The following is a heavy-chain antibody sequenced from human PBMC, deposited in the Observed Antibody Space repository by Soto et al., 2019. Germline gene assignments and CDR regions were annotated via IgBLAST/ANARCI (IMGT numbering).Heavy chain of an antibody. V-gene: IGHV3-48*03. CDR2: ITGSGFTI. CDR3: ARTYYDGSGYYYLES. Sequence: GWSLRLSCAASGFTFSSYEMNLVRQAPGKGLEWVSYITGSGFTIYYADSVKGRFTISRDNAKNSLYLQMNSLRVEDTAVYYCARTYYDGSGYYYLESWGKGTLVTVSS. CDR1: GFTFSSYE. J-gene: IGHJ4*02. D-gene: IGHD3-22*01.